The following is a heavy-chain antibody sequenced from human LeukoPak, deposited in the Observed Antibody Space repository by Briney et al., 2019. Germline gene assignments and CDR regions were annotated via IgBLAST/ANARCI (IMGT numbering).Heavy chain of an antibody. CDR2: ISVDNGNT. CDR1: GYRFTTYD. V-gene: IGHV1-18*01. Sequence: ASVQVSCKASGYRFTTYDITWVRQAPGQGPEWMGWISVDNGNTNYVQKLQGRVTITTDTSTSTAYMDLKSLGSDDTAVYYCARSGRYNYGFDYWDQGTLVTVSS. CDR3: ARSGRYNYGFDY. D-gene: IGHD3-10*01. J-gene: IGHJ4*02.